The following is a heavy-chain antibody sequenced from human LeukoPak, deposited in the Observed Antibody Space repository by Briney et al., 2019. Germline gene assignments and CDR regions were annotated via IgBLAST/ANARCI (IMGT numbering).Heavy chain of an antibody. CDR3: ARNYFDLYYFDS. Sequence: GGSLRLSCAASGFTFSGFAMSWVRQAPGKGLEWISSITGDGGSTFYADSVKGRFTISRDTFRNTLYLQMTSLRAEDTAVYYCARNYFDLYYFDSWGQGTLVTVSS. D-gene: IGHD2/OR15-2a*01. V-gene: IGHV3-23*01. CDR1: GFTFSGFA. J-gene: IGHJ4*02. CDR2: ITGDGGST.